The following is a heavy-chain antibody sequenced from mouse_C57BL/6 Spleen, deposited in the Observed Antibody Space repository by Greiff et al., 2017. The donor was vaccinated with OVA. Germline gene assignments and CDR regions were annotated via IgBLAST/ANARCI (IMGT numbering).Heavy chain of an antibody. J-gene: IGHJ2*01. D-gene: IGHD4-1*01. V-gene: IGHV5-17*01. CDR3: ARRLGPLFDY. CDR1: GFTFSDYG. Sequence: EVQGVESGGGLVKPGGSLKLSCAASGFTFSDYGMHWVRQAPEQGLEWVAYISSGSSTIYYADTVKGRFTISRDNAKNTLFLQMTSLRSEDTAMYYCARRLGPLFDYWGQGTTLTVSS. CDR2: ISSGSSTI.